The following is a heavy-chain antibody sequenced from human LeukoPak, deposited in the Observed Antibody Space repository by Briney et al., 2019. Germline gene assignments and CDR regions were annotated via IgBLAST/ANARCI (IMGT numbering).Heavy chain of an antibody. V-gene: IGHV4-31*03. Sequence: PSETLSLTCTVSGGSISSGGYYWSWIRQHPGKGLEWIGYIYYSGSTYYNPSLKSRVTISVDTSKNQFSLKLSSVTAADTAVYYCARRLLTPNGDPKHFDYWGQGTLVTVSS. CDR3: ARRLLTPNGDPKHFDY. D-gene: IGHD4-17*01. J-gene: IGHJ4*02. CDR1: GGSISSGGYY. CDR2: IYYSGST.